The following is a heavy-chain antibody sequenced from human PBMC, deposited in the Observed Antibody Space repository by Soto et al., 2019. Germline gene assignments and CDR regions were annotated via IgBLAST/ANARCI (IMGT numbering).Heavy chain of an antibody. V-gene: IGHV4-59*01. CDR3: ARVWGGAFDI. D-gene: IGHD3-10*01. CDR1: GGSISSYY. Sequence: SETLSLTCSVSGGSISSYYWSWIRQPPGKGLEWIGYIYYSGSTNYNPSLKSRVTISVDTSKNQFSLKLSSVTAADTAVYYCARVWGGAFDIWGQGTMVTVS. CDR2: IYYSGST. J-gene: IGHJ3*02.